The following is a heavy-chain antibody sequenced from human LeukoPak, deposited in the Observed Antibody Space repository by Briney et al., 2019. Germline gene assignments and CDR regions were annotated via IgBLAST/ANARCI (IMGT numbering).Heavy chain of an antibody. V-gene: IGHV5-51*01. J-gene: IGHJ4*02. CDR3: ARQPIYQGVAGVFDY. CDR2: IYPGDSDT. CDR1: GYSFTSYW. D-gene: IGHD6-19*01. Sequence: GESLKISCKGSGYSFTSYWIGWVRQMPGKGLEWMGIIYPGDSDTRYSPSFQGQVTISADKSISTAYLQWSSLKASDTAMYYCARQPIYQGVAGVFDYWGQGTLVTVSS.